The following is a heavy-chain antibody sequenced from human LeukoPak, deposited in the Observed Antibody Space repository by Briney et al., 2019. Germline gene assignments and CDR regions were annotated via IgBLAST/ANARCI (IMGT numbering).Heavy chain of an antibody. D-gene: IGHD5-18*01. CDR2: MNPSSGDT. CDR1: GYTFTDYD. Sequence: GASVKVSCKTSGYTFTDYDINWVRQATGQGPEWMGWMNPSSGDTGYAQKFQGRVTFTRDTSTNTAYMELSSLTSEDTAVYYCATPTMRGPSYGYVRLLNWGQGSLVTVSS. J-gene: IGHJ4*02. CDR3: ATPTMRGPSYGYVRLLN. V-gene: IGHV1-8*03.